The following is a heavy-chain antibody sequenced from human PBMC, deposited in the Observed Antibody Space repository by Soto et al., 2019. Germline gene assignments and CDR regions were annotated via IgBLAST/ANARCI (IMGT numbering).Heavy chain of an antibody. J-gene: IGHJ4*02. CDR2: IKSKTDGGTT. CDR1: GFTFSNAW. CDR3: TTDIGMITFGGVILDY. V-gene: IGHV3-15*01. D-gene: IGHD3-16*01. Sequence: GGSLRLSCAASGFTFSNAWMSWVRQAPGKGLEWVGRIKSKTDGGTTDYDAPVKGRFTISRDDSKNTLDLQMNSLKTEDTAVYYCTTDIGMITFGGVILDYWGQGTLVTVSS.